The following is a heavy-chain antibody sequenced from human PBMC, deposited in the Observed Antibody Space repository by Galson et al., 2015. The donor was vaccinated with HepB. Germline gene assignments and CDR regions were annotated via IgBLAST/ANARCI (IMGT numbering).Heavy chain of an antibody. D-gene: IGHD6-13*01. CDR2: FDPEDGET. J-gene: IGHJ4*02. CDR1: GYTLTELS. CDR3: ARAPGAADDY. Sequence: SVKVSCKVSGYTLTELSMHWVRQAPGKGLEWMGGFDPEDGETIYAQKFQGRVTMTRDTSTSTVYMELSSPRSEDTAVYYCARAPGAADDYWGQGTLATVSS. V-gene: IGHV1-24*01.